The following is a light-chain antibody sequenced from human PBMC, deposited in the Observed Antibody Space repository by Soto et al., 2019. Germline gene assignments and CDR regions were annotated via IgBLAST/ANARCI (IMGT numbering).Light chain of an antibody. CDR2: KES. V-gene: IGKV1-5*03. CDR3: QRSSSYSAA. CDR1: QTISSW. J-gene: IGKJ1*01. Sequence: DIHMTQSPSTLSGSVGARDTITCRAIQTISSWLAWYQQKPGKAPKLLIYKESTLKSGVPSRFRGSGSGAEFAHTISSLHPDDFATYYCQRSSSYSAAFGQGTKV.